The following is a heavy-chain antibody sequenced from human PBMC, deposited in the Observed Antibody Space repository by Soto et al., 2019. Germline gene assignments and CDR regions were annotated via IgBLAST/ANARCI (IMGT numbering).Heavy chain of an antibody. V-gene: IGHV3-23*01. CDR1: GSTFTSYA. J-gene: IGHJ4*02. CDR3: AISNGYNSGWPFY. D-gene: IGHD6-19*01. CDR2: ISGRGDST. Sequence: PGGSLRLSCAASGSTFTSYAMTWVRQAPGKGLEWVSLISGRGDSTYYADSVKGRFTISRDNSKNTLYLQMNSLRAEDTAVYYCAISNGYNSGWPFYWGQGTLVTVSS.